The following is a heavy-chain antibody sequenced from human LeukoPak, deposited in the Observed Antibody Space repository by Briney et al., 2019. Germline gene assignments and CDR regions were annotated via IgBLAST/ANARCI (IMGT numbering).Heavy chain of an antibody. V-gene: IGHV4-59*01. Sequence: AETLSLTCTVSGGSISSYYWSWIRQPPGKGLEWIGYIYYSGSTNYKPSLKSRVTISVDTSKNQFSLKLSSVTAADTAVYYCARAYCSGGSCYLGDYWGQGALVTVSS. CDR3: ARAYCSGGSCYLGDY. CDR1: GGSISSYY. J-gene: IGHJ4*02. CDR2: IYYSGST. D-gene: IGHD2-15*01.